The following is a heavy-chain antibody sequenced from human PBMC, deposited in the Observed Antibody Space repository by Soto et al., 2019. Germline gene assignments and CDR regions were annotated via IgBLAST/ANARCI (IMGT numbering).Heavy chain of an antibody. CDR2: ISGSGGST. CDR1: GFTFSSYA. J-gene: IGHJ3*02. V-gene: IGHV3-23*01. CDR3: AKGHCGGDCYMAFDI. D-gene: IGHD2-21*02. Sequence: GGSLRLSCAASGFTFSSYAMSWVRQAPGKGLEWVSAISGSGGSTYYADSVKGRFTISRDNAKNSLYLQMNSLRAEDTALYYCAKGHCGGDCYMAFDIWGRGTMVTVSS.